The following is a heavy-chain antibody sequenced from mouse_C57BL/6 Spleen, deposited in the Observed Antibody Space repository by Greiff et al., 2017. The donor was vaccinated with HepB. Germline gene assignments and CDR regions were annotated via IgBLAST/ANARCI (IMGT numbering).Heavy chain of an antibody. J-gene: IGHJ4*01. CDR3: ARGEINSAMDY. Sequence: QVQLKQPGAELVRPGSSVKLSCKASGYTFTSYWMHWVKQRPIQGLEWIGNIDPSDSETHYNQKFKDKATLTVDKSSSTAYMQLSSLTSEDSAVYYCARGEINSAMDYWGQGTSVTVSS. CDR1: GYTFTSYW. CDR2: IDPSDSET. V-gene: IGHV1-52*01.